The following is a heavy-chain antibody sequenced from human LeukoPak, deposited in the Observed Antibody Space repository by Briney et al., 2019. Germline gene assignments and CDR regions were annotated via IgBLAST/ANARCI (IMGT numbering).Heavy chain of an antibody. J-gene: IGHJ4*02. D-gene: IGHD6-19*01. CDR2: ISSSSSTI. CDR3: ARGPYSSGWYLDY. Sequence: GGSLRLSCAASGFTFSSYGMNWVRQAPGKGLESVSYISSSSSTIYYADSVKGRFTISRDNAKNSLYLQMNSLRAEDTAVYYCARGPYSSGWYLDYWGQGALVTVSS. CDR1: GFTFSSYG. V-gene: IGHV3-48*04.